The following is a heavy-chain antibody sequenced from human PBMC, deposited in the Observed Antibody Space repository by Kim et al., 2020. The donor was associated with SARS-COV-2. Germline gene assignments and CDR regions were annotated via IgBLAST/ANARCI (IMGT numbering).Heavy chain of an antibody. CDR1: GFTISSYA. CDR3: AKRGTVAGMDLDY. CDR2: VSFTGDRT. V-gene: IGHV3-23*01. D-gene: IGHD6-19*01. J-gene: IGHJ4*03. Sequence: GGSLRLSCAASGFTISSYAMSWVRQAPGKGLEYVSGVSFTGDRTFYADSVKGRFTISRDISKNTLYLQMNNLRVEDTAVYYCAKRGTVAGMDLDYWGQGT.